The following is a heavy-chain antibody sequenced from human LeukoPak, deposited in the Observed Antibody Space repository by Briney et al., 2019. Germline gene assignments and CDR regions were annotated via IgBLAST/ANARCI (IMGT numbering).Heavy chain of an antibody. Sequence: ASVKVSCKASGYTFTGYYMHWVRQAPGQGLEWMGWINPNSGGTNYAQKFQGRVTMTRDTSISTAYMELSRLRSDDTAVYYCARDFDISSRLDNWGQGTLVTVSS. J-gene: IGHJ4*02. CDR1: GYTFTGYY. D-gene: IGHD2-2*01. CDR3: ARDFDISSRLDN. CDR2: INPNSGGT. V-gene: IGHV1-2*02.